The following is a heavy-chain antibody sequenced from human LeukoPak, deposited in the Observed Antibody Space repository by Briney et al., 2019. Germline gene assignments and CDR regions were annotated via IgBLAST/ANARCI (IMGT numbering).Heavy chain of an antibody. CDR1: GFTFSSYG. Sequence: TGGSLRLSCAASGFTFSSYGMHWVRQAPGKGLEWVAVIWYDGSNKYYADSVKGRFTISRDDSKNTLYLQMNSLRAEDTAVYYCARDQIQLWPSYYFDYXXQGTLVTVSS. D-gene: IGHD5-18*01. V-gene: IGHV3-33*01. CDR3: ARDQIQLWPSYYFDY. CDR2: IWYDGSNK. J-gene: IGHJ4*02.